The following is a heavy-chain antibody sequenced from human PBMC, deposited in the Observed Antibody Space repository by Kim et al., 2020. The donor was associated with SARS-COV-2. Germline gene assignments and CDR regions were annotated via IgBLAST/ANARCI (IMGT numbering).Heavy chain of an antibody. J-gene: IGHJ5*02. V-gene: IGHV1-2*02. CDR1: GYTFTGYY. Sequence: ASVKVSCKASGYTFTGYYMHWVRQAPGQGLEWMGWINPNSGGTNYAQKFQGRVTMTRDTSISTAYMELSRLRSDDTAVYYCARDFLVAAAPTNWFDPWGQGTLVTVSS. CDR3: ARDFLVAAAPTNWFDP. D-gene: IGHD6-13*01. CDR2: INPNSGGT.